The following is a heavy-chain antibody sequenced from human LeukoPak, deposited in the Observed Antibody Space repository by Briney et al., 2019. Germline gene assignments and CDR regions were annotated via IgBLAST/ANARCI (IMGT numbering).Heavy chain of an antibody. Sequence: PGGSLRPSCAASGFTFSSYEMNWVRQAPGKGLEWVSYISSSGSTIYYADSVKGRFTISRDNAKNSLYLQMNSLRAEDTAVYSCARDSLRYCSGDSCYYNYWGQGTLVTVSS. CDR1: GFTFSSYE. CDR3: ARDSLRYCSGDSCYYNY. V-gene: IGHV3-48*03. D-gene: IGHD2-15*01. CDR2: ISSSGSTI. J-gene: IGHJ4*02.